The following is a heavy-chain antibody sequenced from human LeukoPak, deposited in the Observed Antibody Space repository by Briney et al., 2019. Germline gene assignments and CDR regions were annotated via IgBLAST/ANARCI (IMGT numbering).Heavy chain of an antibody. CDR2: INSDSNYI. CDR3: AVAYYYGSGDAFDI. D-gene: IGHD3-10*01. CDR1: GFTFRSYS. J-gene: IGHJ3*02. V-gene: IGHV3-21*01. Sequence: GGSLRLSCAASGFTFRSYSMNWVRQAPGKGLEWVSSINSDSNYIYYADSVQGRITISRDNAKNSLYLQMNSLRAEDTAVYYCAVAYYYGSGDAFDIWGQGTKVTVSS.